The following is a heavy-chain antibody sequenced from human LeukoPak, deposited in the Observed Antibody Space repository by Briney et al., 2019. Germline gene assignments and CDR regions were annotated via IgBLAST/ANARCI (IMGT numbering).Heavy chain of an antibody. V-gene: IGHV3-30*04. CDR3: ARGQNWFDP. Sequence: GGSLRLSCAASGFTFSSYAMHWVRQAPGKGLEWVAVISYDGSNKYYADSVKGRFTISRDNSKNTLYLQMNSLRAEDTAVYYCARGQNWFDPWGQGTLVTVSS. CDR2: ISYDGSNK. J-gene: IGHJ5*02. CDR1: GFTFSSYA.